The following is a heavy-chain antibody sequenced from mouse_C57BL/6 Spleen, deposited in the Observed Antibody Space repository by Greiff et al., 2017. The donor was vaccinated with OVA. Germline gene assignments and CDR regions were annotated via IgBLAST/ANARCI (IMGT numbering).Heavy chain of an antibody. CDR2: INPSNGGT. V-gene: IGHV1-53*01. D-gene: IGHD2-1*01. J-gene: IGHJ2*01. CDR3: AKIYYGNQYYFDY. CDR1: GYTFTSYW. Sequence: QVQLKQSGTELVKPGASVKLSCKASGYTFTSYWMHWVKQRPGQGLEWIGNINPSNGGTNYNEKFKSKATLTVDKSSSTAYMQLSSLTSEDSAVYYCAKIYYGNQYYFDYWGQGTTLTVSS.